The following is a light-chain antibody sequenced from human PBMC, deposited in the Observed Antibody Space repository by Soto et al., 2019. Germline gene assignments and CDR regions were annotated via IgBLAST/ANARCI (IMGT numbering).Light chain of an antibody. CDR3: QQYGSSPHT. J-gene: IGKJ2*01. Sequence: EIVLTQSPGTLSLSPGERATLSCRASQSVSSSYLAWYQHKPGQAPRLLIYGASSRATGIPDRFSGSGSRTYFPTTSSLLEPEDVAVYYYQQYGSSPHTFGQGTKLEIK. CDR2: GAS. V-gene: IGKV3-20*01. CDR1: QSVSSSY.